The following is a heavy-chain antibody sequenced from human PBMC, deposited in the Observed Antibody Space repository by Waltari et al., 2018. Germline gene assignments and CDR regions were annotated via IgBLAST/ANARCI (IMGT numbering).Heavy chain of an antibody. CDR2: IVPLYDTT. D-gene: IGHD4-17*01. V-gene: IGHV1-69*06. Sequence: QVHLVQSGAEVKKPVSSVKVSCTASAGTCGSNPITGGRRAPGQGLEWMGGIVPLYDTTKYAQNFQGRVTITADKSTSTAYMELSSLRSEDTAIYYCAREDYGDYSFNYWGQGTLVTVS. CDR1: AGTCGSNP. CDR3: AREDYGDYSFNY. J-gene: IGHJ4*02.